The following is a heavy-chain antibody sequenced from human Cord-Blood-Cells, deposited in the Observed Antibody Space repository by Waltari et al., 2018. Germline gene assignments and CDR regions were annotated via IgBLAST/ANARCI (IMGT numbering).Heavy chain of an antibody. Sequence: QVQLQQWGAGLLKPSETLSLTCAVYGGSFSGYYCSRVRQPPGKGLEWIGEINHSGSTNYNPSLKSRVTISVDTSKNQFSLKLSSVTAADTAVYYCASITHYYDSSGYYEYFQHWGQGTLVTVSS. CDR1: GGSFSGYY. CDR3: ASITHYYDSSGYYEYFQH. CDR2: INHSGST. V-gene: IGHV4-34*01. D-gene: IGHD3-22*01. J-gene: IGHJ1*01.